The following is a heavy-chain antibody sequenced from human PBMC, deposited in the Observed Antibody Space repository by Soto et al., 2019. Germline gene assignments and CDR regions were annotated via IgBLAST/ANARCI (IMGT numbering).Heavy chain of an antibody. CDR1: GFSLSTSGVG. Sequence: SGPTLVNPTQTLTLTCTFSGFSLSTSGVGVGWIRQPPGKALEWLALIYWNDDKRYSPSLKSRLTITKDTSKNQVVLTMTNMDPVDTATDYWAHMRYCGGDCYTFDYWGQGTLVTVSS. V-gene: IGHV2-5*01. D-gene: IGHD2-21*02. CDR2: IYWNDDK. J-gene: IGHJ4*02. CDR3: AHMRYCGGDCYTFDY.